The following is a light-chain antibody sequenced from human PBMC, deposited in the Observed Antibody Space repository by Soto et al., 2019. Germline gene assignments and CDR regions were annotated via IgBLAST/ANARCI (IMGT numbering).Light chain of an antibody. CDR3: QQYNSYST. Sequence: DIQMTQSPSTLSASVGDRVTITCRASQSISSWLAWYQQKPGKAPKLLIYDASSLESGVPSRFSGSGSGTEFTLTISSLQPDDFATSYCQQYNSYSTFGQGTKVDIK. CDR1: QSISSW. V-gene: IGKV1-5*01. J-gene: IGKJ1*01. CDR2: DAS.